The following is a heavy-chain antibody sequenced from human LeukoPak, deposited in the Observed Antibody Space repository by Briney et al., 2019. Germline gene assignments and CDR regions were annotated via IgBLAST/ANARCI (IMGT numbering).Heavy chain of an antibody. J-gene: IGHJ4*02. CDR3: ARAFYRGSLFDY. CDR2: IIPIFGTA. CDR1: GGTFISYA. D-gene: IGHD1-26*01. V-gene: IGHV1-69*13. Sequence: SVKVSCKASGGTFISYAISWVRQAPGQGLEWMGGIIPIFGTANYAQKFQGRVTITADESTSTAYMELSSLRSEDTAVYYCARAFYRGSLFDYWGQGTLVTVSS.